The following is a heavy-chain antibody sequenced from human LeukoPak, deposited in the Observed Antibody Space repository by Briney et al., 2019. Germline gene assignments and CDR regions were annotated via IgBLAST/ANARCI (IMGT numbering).Heavy chain of an antibody. D-gene: IGHD6-19*01. V-gene: IGHV3-23*01. J-gene: IGHJ6*02. Sequence: TGGSLRLSCAASGFTFSSYAMSWVRQAPGKGLEWVSAISGSGGSTYYAGSVKGRFTISRDNSKNTLYLQMNSLRAEDTAVYYCAKDPTITVAVAGNYYYYYGMDVWGQGTTVTVSS. CDR3: AKDPTITVAVAGNYYYYYGMDV. CDR1: GFTFSSYA. CDR2: ISGSGGST.